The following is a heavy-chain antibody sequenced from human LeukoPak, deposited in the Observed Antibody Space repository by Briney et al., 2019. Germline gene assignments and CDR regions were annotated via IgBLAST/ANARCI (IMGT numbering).Heavy chain of an antibody. V-gene: IGHV3-30*02. Sequence: GGSLRLSCAASGFTFSSYGMHWVRQAPGKGLEWVAFIRYDGSNKYYADSVKGRFTISRDNSKNTLYLQMNSLRAEDTAVYYCPRGSEWDLLGSCDYWGQGTLVTVSS. J-gene: IGHJ4*02. CDR1: GFTFSSYG. D-gene: IGHD1-26*01. CDR3: PRGSEWDLLGSCDY. CDR2: IRYDGSNK.